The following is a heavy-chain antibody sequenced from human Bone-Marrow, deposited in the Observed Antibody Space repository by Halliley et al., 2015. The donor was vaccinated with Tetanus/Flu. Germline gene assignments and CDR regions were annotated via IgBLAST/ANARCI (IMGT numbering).Heavy chain of an antibody. D-gene: IGHD3-3*01. CDR2: ISYDESDK. V-gene: IGHV3-33*01. J-gene: IGHJ6*02. Sequence: ISYDESDKYYPGPVRGRFTISRDTSKNTLYLQMSSLRAEDTAVYYCARGGLWSAYPYGLDVWGRGTTVTVSS. CDR3: ARGGLWSAYPYGLDV.